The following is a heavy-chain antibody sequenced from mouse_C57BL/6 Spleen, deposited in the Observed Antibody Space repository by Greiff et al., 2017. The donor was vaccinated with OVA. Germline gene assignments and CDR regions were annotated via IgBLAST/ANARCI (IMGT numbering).Heavy chain of an antibody. CDR1: GYAFSSSW. CDR2: IYPGDGDT. J-gene: IGHJ2*01. D-gene: IGHD2-3*01. V-gene: IGHV1-82*01. CDR3: ARSDGYFDN. Sequence: LEESGPELVKPGASVKISCKASGYAFSSSWMNWVKQRPGKGLEWIGRIYPGDGDTNYNGKFKGKATLTADKSSSTAYMQLSSLTSEDSAVYFCARSDGYFDNWGQGTTLTVSA.